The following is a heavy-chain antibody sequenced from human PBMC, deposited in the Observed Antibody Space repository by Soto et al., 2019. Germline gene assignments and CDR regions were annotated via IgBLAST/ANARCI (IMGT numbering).Heavy chain of an antibody. V-gene: IGHV3-15*01. D-gene: IGHD2-2*01. Sequence: EVQLVESGGGLVKPGGSLRLSCAAADFSVTNAWMSWVRQAPGKGLEWVGRIKSKSDGGTTDYAAPVKGRFTISRDDSKNTLYLQMNSLKTEYTAVYYCTTYLYCSSTSCYPENWFDPWGQGTLVTVSS. CDR2: IKSKSDGGTT. CDR3: TTYLYCSSTSCYPENWFDP. J-gene: IGHJ5*02. CDR1: DFSVTNAW.